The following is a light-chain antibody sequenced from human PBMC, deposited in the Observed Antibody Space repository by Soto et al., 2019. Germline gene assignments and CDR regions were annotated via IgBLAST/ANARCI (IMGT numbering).Light chain of an antibody. Sequence: EIVLTQSPATLSLSPGERATLSCRASQSISTYLAWYQQKPGQAPRLLIYDASHRATGIPARFSGSGSGTDFTLTISSLEPEDFAVYYCQQRSNWPPYTFGQGTKLEIK. V-gene: IGKV3-11*01. CDR3: QQRSNWPPYT. J-gene: IGKJ2*01. CDR2: DAS. CDR1: QSISTY.